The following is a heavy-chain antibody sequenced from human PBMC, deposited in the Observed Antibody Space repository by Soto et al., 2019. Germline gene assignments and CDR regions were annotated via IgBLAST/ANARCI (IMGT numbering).Heavy chain of an antibody. CDR2: IIPIFGTE. CDR3: AKGDSSWVSWFDP. J-gene: IGHJ5*02. CDR1: GGTFSSNA. D-gene: IGHD6-19*01. Sequence: QVQLVQSGAEVKKPGSSVKVTCKASGGTFSSNAISWVRQAPGQGLEWMGGIIPIFGTENYAQKFQGRVTITADESTRTAYMELSSLRSEDTAVYYCAKGDSSWVSWFDPWGQGTLVTVSS. V-gene: IGHV1-69*01.